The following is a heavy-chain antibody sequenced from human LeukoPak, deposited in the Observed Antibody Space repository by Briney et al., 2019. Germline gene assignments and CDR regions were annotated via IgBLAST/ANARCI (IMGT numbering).Heavy chain of an antibody. Sequence: ASVKVPCKASGYTFTGYYMHWVRQAPGQGLEWMGWINPNSGGTNYAQKFQGWVTMTRDTSISTAYMELSRLRSDDTAVYYCARAPPWGGVPAALYYYYYGMDVWGKGTTVTVPS. D-gene: IGHD2-2*01. CDR1: GYTFTGYY. CDR2: INPNSGGT. CDR3: ARAPPWGGVPAALYYYYYGMDV. V-gene: IGHV1-2*04. J-gene: IGHJ6*04.